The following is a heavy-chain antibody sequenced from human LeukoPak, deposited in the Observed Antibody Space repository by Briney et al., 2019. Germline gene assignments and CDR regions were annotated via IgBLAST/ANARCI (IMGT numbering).Heavy chain of an antibody. Sequence: SETLSLTCAVYGGSFSGYYWSWIRQPPGKGLEWIGEINHSGSTNYNPSLKSRVTISVDTSKNQFSLKLSSVTAADTAVYYCARHAMGWATAVAGMRNFAFDIWGQGTMVTVSS. J-gene: IGHJ3*02. CDR1: GGSFSGYY. V-gene: IGHV4-34*01. CDR2: INHSGST. CDR3: ARHAMGWATAVAGMRNFAFDI. D-gene: IGHD6-19*01.